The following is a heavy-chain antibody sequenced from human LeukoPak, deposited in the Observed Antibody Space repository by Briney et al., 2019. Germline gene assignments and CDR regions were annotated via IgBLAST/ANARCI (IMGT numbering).Heavy chain of an antibody. Sequence: PGGSLRLSCAASGFTCSSYAMSWVRQAPGKGLEWVSIITDSGGGTYYADSVKGRLTISRDNSKNTLYLQMNSLRAEDTAVYYCAKRRGDVKAFDIWGQGTMVTVSS. J-gene: IGHJ3*02. CDR1: GFTCSSYA. CDR3: AKRRGDVKAFDI. D-gene: IGHD2-21*01. CDR2: ITDSGGGT. V-gene: IGHV3-23*01.